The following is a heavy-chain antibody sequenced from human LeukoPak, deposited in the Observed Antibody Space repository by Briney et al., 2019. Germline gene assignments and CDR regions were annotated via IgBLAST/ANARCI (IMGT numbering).Heavy chain of an antibody. CDR2: IDPNSAGT. CDR1: GYTLTGYY. CDR3: ARDSGIVGATDDAFDI. Sequence: ASVKVSCKASGYTLTGYYMHWVRQSPGQGVEWMGWIDPNSAGTNYPQTFQARVNMTRDKSISKAFMELSRLRSDDTAVYYCARDSGIVGATDDAFDICGQGTMVTVSS. J-gene: IGHJ3*02. D-gene: IGHD1-26*01. V-gene: IGHV1-2*02.